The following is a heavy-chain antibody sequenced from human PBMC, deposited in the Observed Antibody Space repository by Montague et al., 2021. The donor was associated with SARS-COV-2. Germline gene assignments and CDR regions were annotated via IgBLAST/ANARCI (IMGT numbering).Heavy chain of an antibody. CDR3: ASTLGYCSGGSCYDPGNYYYGMDV. Sequence: SLRLSCAASGFTFSSYAMHWVRQAPGKGLEWVAVISSDGSNTYYADSVKGRFTIYRDNSKNTLYMQMNSLRAEDTAVYYCASTLGYCSGGSCYDPGNYYYGMDVWGQGTTVTVSS. CDR1: GFTFSSYA. J-gene: IGHJ6*02. V-gene: IGHV3-30*04. CDR2: ISSDGSNT. D-gene: IGHD2-15*01.